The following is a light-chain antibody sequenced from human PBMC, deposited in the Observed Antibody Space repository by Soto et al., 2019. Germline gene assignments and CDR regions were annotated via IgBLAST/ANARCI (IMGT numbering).Light chain of an antibody. CDR1: SSDVGDYNH. Sequence: HSVLTKTPSANGFPGQSVTISCTGTSSDVGDYNHVSWYQQHPGKAPKLMIYEVSKRPSGVPDRFSGSKSGNTASLTVSGLQAEDEADYYCSSYAGSSSNSYVFGTGTKVTVL. V-gene: IGLV2-8*01. CDR2: EVS. J-gene: IGLJ1*01. CDR3: SSYAGSSSNSYV.